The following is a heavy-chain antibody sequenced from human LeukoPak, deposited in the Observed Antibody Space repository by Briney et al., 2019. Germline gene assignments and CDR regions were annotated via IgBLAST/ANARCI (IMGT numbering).Heavy chain of an antibody. D-gene: IGHD2-8*01. CDR3: ARGMYAGSHTDY. J-gene: IGHJ4*02. CDR1: GYTFTSYD. Sequence: ASVKVSCKPSGYTFTSYDINWVRQATGQGREWMGWMNPNSGNTDYAQKLQGRVTMTSNNSIRTAFIELSSRRCQDTAVYYCARGMYAGSHTDYWGQGTLVTVSS. V-gene: IGHV1-8*01. CDR2: MNPNSGNT.